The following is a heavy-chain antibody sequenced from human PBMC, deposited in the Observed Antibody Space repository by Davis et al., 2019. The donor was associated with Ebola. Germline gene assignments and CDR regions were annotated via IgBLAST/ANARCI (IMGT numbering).Heavy chain of an antibody. D-gene: IGHD1-7*01. J-gene: IGHJ5*02. CDR1: GGTFSSYA. Sequence: AASVKVSCKASGGTFSSYAISWVRQAPGQGLEWMGWISTYNGNTNYAQKVQGRITMTTDTSTSTAYMELRSLRSDDTARYYCARVRGPGVELRWFDPWGQGTLVTVSS. CDR3: ARVRGPGVELRWFDP. CDR2: ISTYNGNT. V-gene: IGHV1-18*01.